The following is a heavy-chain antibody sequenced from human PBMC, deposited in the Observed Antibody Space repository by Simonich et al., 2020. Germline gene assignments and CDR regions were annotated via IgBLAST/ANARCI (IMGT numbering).Heavy chain of an antibody. D-gene: IGHD1-1*01. V-gene: IGHV1-18*01. CDR2: ISAYNGNT. CDR3: ARSTTGTTAFDI. Sequence: QVQLVQSGAEVKKPGASVKVSCKASGYTFTSYGISWVRQAPGQGLEWMGWISAYNGNTNNAQKLQGRVNMTTDTSTSTAYRELRSLRSDDTAVYYCARSTTGTTAFDIWGQGTMVTVSS. J-gene: IGHJ3*02. CDR1: GYTFTSYG.